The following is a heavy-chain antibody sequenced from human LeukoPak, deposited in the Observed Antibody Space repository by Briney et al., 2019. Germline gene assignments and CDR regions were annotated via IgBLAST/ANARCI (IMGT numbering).Heavy chain of an antibody. Sequence: SETLSLTCTVSGGSISSGGYYWSWIRQHPGKGLEWIGYIYYSGSTYYNPSLKSRVTISVDTSKNQFSLKLSSVTAADTAVYYCARVDYTTAGAFDIWGQGTMVTVSS. D-gene: IGHD4-11*01. CDR3: ARVDYTTAGAFDI. V-gene: IGHV4-31*03. CDR1: GGSISSGGYY. J-gene: IGHJ3*02. CDR2: IYYSGST.